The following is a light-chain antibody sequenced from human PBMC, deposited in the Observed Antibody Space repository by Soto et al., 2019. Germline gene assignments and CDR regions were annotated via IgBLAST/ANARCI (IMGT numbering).Light chain of an antibody. J-gene: IGKJ5*01. Sequence: EIVMTQSPATLYVSPGERATLSCRASQSVAGNLAWYQQKPGQAPRLLIYGASTRATGIPATISGSGSGTEFTLSISSLQAEDFAVYYWQQYNDWPPITVGQGTRLETK. V-gene: IGKV3-15*01. CDR2: GAS. CDR3: QQYNDWPPIT. CDR1: QSVAGN.